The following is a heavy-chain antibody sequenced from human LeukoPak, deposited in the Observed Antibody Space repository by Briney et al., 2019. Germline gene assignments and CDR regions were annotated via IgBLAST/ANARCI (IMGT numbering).Heavy chain of an antibody. Sequence: SGPTLVKPTQTLTLTCTFSGFSLSTSGVGVGWIRQPPGKALEWLALIYRNDDKRYSPSLKSRLTITKDTSKNQVVLTMTNMDPVDTATYYCAGIKPPGQNPEFDYWGQGTLVTVSS. CDR3: AGIKPPGQNPEFDY. V-gene: IGHV2-5*01. J-gene: IGHJ4*02. D-gene: IGHD2-8*02. CDR2: IYRNDDK. CDR1: GFSLSTSGVG.